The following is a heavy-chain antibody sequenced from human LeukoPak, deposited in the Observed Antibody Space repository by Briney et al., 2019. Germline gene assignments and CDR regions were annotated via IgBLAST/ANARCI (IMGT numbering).Heavy chain of an antibody. J-gene: IGHJ4*02. CDR1: GFTVSSNY. V-gene: IGHV3-53*01. CDR3: ARGGGSAPILYYFDY. D-gene: IGHD2-15*01. CDR2: IYSGGST. Sequence: GGSLRLSCAASGFTVSSNYMSWVRQAPGKGLEWVSVIYSGGSTYYADSVKGRFTISRDNSKNTLYLQMNSLRAEGTAVYYCARGGGSAPILYYFDYWGQGTLVTVSS.